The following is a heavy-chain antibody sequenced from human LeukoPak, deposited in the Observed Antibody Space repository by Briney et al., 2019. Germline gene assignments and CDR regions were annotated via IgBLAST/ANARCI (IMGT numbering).Heavy chain of an antibody. CDR3: ARDQLTVTTEFDY. J-gene: IGHJ4*02. Sequence: GGSLRLSCAASGFTFSSYAMHWVRQAPGKGLEWVAVISYDGSNKYYADSVKGRFTISRDNSKNTLYLQMNSLRAEDTAVYYCARDQLTVTTEFDYWGQGTLVTVSS. CDR1: GFTFSSYA. CDR2: ISYDGSNK. D-gene: IGHD4-17*01. V-gene: IGHV3-30*04.